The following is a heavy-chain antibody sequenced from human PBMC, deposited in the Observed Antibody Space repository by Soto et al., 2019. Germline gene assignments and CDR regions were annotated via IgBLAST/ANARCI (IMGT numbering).Heavy chain of an antibody. Sequence: GGSLRLSCAASGFTLSSYSMNWVRQAPGKGLEWVSYISSSSSTIYYADSVKGRFTISRDNAKNSLYLQMNSLRAEDTAVYYCARFLGPGYNYYYMDVWGKGTTVTVSS. CDR1: GFTLSSYS. V-gene: IGHV3-48*01. CDR2: ISSSSSTI. CDR3: ARFLGPGYNYYYMDV. J-gene: IGHJ6*03. D-gene: IGHD3-16*01.